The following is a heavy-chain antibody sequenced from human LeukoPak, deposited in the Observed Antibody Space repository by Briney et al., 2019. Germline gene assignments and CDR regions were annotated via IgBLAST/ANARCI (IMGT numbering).Heavy chain of an antibody. J-gene: IGHJ4*02. Sequence: GASVKVSCKVSGYTLTELSMHWVRQAPGKGLEWMGGFDPEDGETIYAQKLQGRVTMTEDTSTDTAYMELSSLRSEDTAVYYCATKFADSSSWYFFDYWGQGTLVTVSS. V-gene: IGHV1-24*01. CDR1: GYTLTELS. CDR2: FDPEDGET. D-gene: IGHD6-13*01. CDR3: ATKFADSSSWYFFDY.